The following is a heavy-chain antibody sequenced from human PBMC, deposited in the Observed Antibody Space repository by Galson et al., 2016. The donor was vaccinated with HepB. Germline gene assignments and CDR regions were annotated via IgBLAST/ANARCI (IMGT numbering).Heavy chain of an antibody. Sequence: SLRLSCAASGFPFSTYWMSWVRQAPGKGLEWVANIKKDGSEKYYVDSVKGRFTISRDNARNSMYLQMNSLKVEDTAVYYCFAADHGTDVWGQGTTVTISS. CDR1: GFPFSTYW. CDR2: IKKDGSEK. CDR3: FAADHGTDV. J-gene: IGHJ6*02. V-gene: IGHV3-7*01.